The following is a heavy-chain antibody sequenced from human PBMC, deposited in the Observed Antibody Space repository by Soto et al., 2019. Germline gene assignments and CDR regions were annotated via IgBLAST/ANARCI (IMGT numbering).Heavy chain of an antibody. V-gene: IGHV3-23*01. CDR1: GFTFSSYT. Sequence: PVGSLRLSCAASGFTFSSYTMSWFRQAPVKGLEWVSFISGSGGSTYHADSVKGRFTISRDNSKNTLFLQMSSLRAEDTAVYYCAKDAYSGSYSKLHYWGQGTLVTVSS. CDR3: AKDAYSGSYSKLHY. J-gene: IGHJ4*02. D-gene: IGHD1-26*01. CDR2: ISGSGGST.